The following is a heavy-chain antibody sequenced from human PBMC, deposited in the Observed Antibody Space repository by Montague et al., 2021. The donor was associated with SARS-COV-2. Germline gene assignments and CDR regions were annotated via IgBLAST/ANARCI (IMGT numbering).Heavy chain of an antibody. Sequence: SLRLSCAASGFTFNTYWMSWVRQAPGKGLEWVAQIKYDGTSRYYVDSVKGRFTISRDNAKNSLYLEMNSLRGEDTAVYFCARDVVPNAIHCLGMDVWGQGTTVTVSS. V-gene: IGHV3-7*03. CDR1: GFTFNTYW. D-gene: IGHD2-2*01. CDR2: IKYDGTSR. CDR3: ARDVVPNAIHCLGMDV. J-gene: IGHJ6*02.